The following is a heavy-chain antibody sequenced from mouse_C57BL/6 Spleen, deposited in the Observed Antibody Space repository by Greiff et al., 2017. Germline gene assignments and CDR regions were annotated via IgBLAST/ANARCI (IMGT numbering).Heavy chain of an antibody. CDR2: FHPYNDDT. J-gene: IGHJ4*01. CDR1: GYTFTTYP. Sequence: QVQLQQSGAELVKPGASVKMSCKASGYTFTTYPIEWMKQNHGKSLEWIGNFHPYNDDTKYNEKFKGKATLTVEKSSSTVYLELSRLTSDDSAVYYCARRRYYGSSYDYAMDYWGQGTSVTVSS. CDR3: ARRRYYGSSYDYAMDY. D-gene: IGHD1-1*01. V-gene: IGHV1-47*01.